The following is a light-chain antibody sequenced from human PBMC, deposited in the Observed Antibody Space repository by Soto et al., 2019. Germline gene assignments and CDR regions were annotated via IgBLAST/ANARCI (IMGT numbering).Light chain of an antibody. J-gene: IGKJ1*01. Sequence: EIVLTQSPGTLSLSPGERATLSYRASQSVRSSYLAWYQQKLGQAPRLLIYGVSNRATGIPDRFSGSGSGTDFTLTISRLESEDFAVYDCQQYGTSPRTFGQGTKVEIK. CDR1: QSVRSSY. V-gene: IGKV3-20*01. CDR3: QQYGTSPRT. CDR2: GVS.